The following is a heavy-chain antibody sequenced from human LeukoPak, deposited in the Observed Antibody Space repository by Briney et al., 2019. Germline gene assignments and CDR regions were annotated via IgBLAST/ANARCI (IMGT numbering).Heavy chain of an antibody. CDR3: ARGSSARLDY. J-gene: IGHJ4*02. CDR1: GFTFSSYS. V-gene: IGHV3-21*01. D-gene: IGHD2-15*01. Sequence: GGSLRLSCAASGFTFSSYSMNWVRQAPGKGLEWVSSISSGSSYIYYADSVKGRFTISRDNAKNSLYLQMNSLRAEDTAVYYCARGSSARLDYWGQGTLVTVSS. CDR2: ISSGSSYI.